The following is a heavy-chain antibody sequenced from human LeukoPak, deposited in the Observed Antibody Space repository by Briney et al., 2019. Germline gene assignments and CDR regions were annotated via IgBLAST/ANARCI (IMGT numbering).Heavy chain of an antibody. CDR1: GFTFSSYT. V-gene: IGHV3-21*01. J-gene: IGHJ5*02. Sequence: RPGGSLRLSCVASGFTFSSYTMNWVRQAPGKGLGWVSCISGDKSYIHYADSVKGRFTISRDSAKNTLYLQMNSLRAEDTAVYYCARVRITRANWFDPWGQGTLVTVSS. D-gene: IGHD2-2*01. CDR2: ISGDKSYI. CDR3: ARVRITRANWFDP.